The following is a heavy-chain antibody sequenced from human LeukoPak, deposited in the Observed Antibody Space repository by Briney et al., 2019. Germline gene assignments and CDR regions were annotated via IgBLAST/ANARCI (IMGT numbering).Heavy chain of an antibody. CDR2: INPDGSER. V-gene: IGHV3-7*03. D-gene: IGHD6-19*01. J-gene: IGHJ6*02. CDR1: GFSFSSYF. Sequence: GGSLRLSCAASGFSFSSYFMSWVRQAPGKGLEWVALINPDGSERYYVDSVKGRFTISRDNARNSLYLQMDSLRDDDTAMYFCTRDLAAVPGPRMDVWGQGTTVTVSS. CDR3: TRDLAAVPGPRMDV.